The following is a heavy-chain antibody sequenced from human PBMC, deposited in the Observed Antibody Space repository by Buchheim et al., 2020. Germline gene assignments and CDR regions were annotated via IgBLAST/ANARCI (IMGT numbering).Heavy chain of an antibody. CDR3: ARLIRERPGKDY. CDR1: GGSISSSSNY. D-gene: IGHD1-14*01. V-gene: IGHV4-39*01. Sequence: QLQLQESGPGLVKPSETLSLTCTVSGGSISSSSNYWGWIRQPPGKGLEWIGSIYYSGSTYYNPSLKSRVTISVDTSKNQLSLKLSSVTAADTAVYYCARLIRERPGKDYWGQGTL. CDR2: IYYSGST. J-gene: IGHJ4*02.